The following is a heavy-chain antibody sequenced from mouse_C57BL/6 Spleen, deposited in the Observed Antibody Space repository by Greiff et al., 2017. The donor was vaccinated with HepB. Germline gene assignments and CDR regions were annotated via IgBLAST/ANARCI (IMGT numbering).Heavy chain of an antibody. V-gene: IGHV1-54*01. D-gene: IGHD5-1-1*01. CDR2: INPGSGGT. CDR3: ARSIPPPYFDY. J-gene: IGHJ2*01. Sequence: VKLQQSGAELVRPGTSVKVSCKASGYAFTNYLIEWVKQRPGQGLEWIGVINPGSGGTNYNEKFKGKATLTADKSSSTAYMQLSSLTSEDSAVYFCARSIPPPYFDYWGQGTTLTVSS. CDR1: GYAFTNYL.